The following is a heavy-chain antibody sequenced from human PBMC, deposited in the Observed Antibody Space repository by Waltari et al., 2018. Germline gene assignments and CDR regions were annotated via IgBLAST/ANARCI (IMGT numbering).Heavy chain of an antibody. CDR1: GFSLSPSGVG. D-gene: IGHD3-3*01. V-gene: IGHV2-5*02. CDR2: IYWDDDK. J-gene: IGHJ4*02. CDR3: AHRPSKGGYYMYFDY. Sequence: QITLKESGPTLVKPTQPLTLPCPFSGFSLSPSGVGVAWTRQPPGKALEWLALIYWDDDKRYSPSLKSRLTITKDTSKNQVVLTMTNMDPVDTATYYCAHRPSKGGYYMYFDYWGQGTLVTVSS.